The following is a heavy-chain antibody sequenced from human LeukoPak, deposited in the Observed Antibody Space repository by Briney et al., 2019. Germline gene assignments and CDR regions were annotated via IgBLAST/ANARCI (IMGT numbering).Heavy chain of an antibody. J-gene: IGHJ3*02. Sequence: RGSLRLSCAASGFTFSSYGMHWVRHAPGKGLEGLAVISYDGSNKYYADSVKGRFTISRDNSKNTLYLQMNSPRAEDTAVYYCAKEEPPLHWNDGVFAFDIWGQGTMVTVSS. V-gene: IGHV3-30*18. D-gene: IGHD1-1*01. CDR2: ISYDGSNK. CDR3: AKEEPPLHWNDGVFAFDI. CDR1: GFTFSSYG.